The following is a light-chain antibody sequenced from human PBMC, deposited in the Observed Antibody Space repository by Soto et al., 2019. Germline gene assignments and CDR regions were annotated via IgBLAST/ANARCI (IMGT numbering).Light chain of an antibody. CDR2: AAS. Sequence: DIQMTQSPSTLSASVGDRVTITCRASQSIGTWLAWYQQKPGKAPKLLIYAASSLQRGFPSRFSGSGSGTDFTLTISSLQHDDLAICYCHQYTSYSRSFGQGTHVQIK. CDR1: QSIGTW. V-gene: IGKV1-5*01. CDR3: HQYTSYSRS. J-gene: IGKJ1*01.